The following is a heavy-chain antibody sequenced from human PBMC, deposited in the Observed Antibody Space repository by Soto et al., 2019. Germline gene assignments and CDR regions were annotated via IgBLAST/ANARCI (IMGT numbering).Heavy chain of an antibody. CDR1: GGYFNDNY. Sequence: QVQLQQWGAGLLKPSETRSLSCAVYGGYFNDNYYTWFRQPPGKGLEWIGEISRSGTTKYIHSLKSRASTSFDTSKTQVSLKVTSVTAADTAVYYCATSLWFGPQVDLWGQGALVTVSS. J-gene: IGHJ5*02. D-gene: IGHD3-10*01. CDR3: ATSLWFGPQVDL. CDR2: ISRSGTT. V-gene: IGHV4-34*01.